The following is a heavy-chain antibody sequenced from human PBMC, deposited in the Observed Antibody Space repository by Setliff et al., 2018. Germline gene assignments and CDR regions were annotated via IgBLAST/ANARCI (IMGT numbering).Heavy chain of an antibody. V-gene: IGHV3-48*04. D-gene: IGHD6-13*01. Sequence: PGGSLRLSCAASGLTFSSYTMNWVRQAPGQGLEWVSYISYGSTIFYADSVKGRFISSRDNARNSLFLQMNSLRVEDTGVYYCARGPLAPFDSWGQGILVTVSS. CDR1: GLTFSSYT. CDR2: ISYGSTI. J-gene: IGHJ4*02. CDR3: ARGPLAPFDS.